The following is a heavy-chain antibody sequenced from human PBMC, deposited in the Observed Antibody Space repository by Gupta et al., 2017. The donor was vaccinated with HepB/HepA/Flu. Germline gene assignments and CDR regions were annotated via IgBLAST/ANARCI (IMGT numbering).Heavy chain of an antibody. CDR1: GGTFSSYA. Sequence: QVQLVQSGAEVKKHGSSVKVSCKASGGTFSSYAISWVRQAPGQGLEWMGRIIRILGIANYAQKVQGRVTITADKSTSTADMELSSRRSEDTAVYYCARDLRPVYFDYWGQGTLVTVSS. CDR3: ARDLRPVYFDY. CDR2: IIRILGIA. V-gene: IGHV1-69*04. J-gene: IGHJ4*02.